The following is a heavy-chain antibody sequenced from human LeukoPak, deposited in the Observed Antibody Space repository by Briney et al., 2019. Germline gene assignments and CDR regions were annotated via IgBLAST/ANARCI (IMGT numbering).Heavy chain of an antibody. D-gene: IGHD3-10*01. CDR3: ARRYGSGSSGTFDY. CDR2: IYYSGST. Sequence: SETLSLTCTVSGGSISSYYWSWIRQPPGKGLGWIAYIYYSGSTNYNPSLESRVTISVDTSKNQFSLKLSSVTAADTAVCYCARRYGSGSSGTFDYWGQGTLVTVSS. CDR1: GGSISSYY. J-gene: IGHJ4*02. V-gene: IGHV4-59*01.